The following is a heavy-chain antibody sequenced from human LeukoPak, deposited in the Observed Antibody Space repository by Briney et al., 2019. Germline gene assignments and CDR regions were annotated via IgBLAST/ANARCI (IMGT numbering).Heavy chain of an antibody. CDR2: INSDESST. CDR1: GFTLSGYW. CDR3: ARVLLEREAR. J-gene: IGHJ4*02. D-gene: IGHD1-1*01. Sequence: GGSLRLSCAASGFTLSGYWMHWVRQAPGKGLVWASRINSDESSTSYADSVKGRFTISRDNAKNTLYLQMNSLRAEDTAVYYCARVLLEREARWGQGTLVTVSS. V-gene: IGHV3-74*01.